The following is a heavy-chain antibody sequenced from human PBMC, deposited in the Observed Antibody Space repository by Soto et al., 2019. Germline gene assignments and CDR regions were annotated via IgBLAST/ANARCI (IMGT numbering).Heavy chain of an antibody. Sequence: ASLQVSCKASCYIFPTHGISWVRRAPGHGLEWMGWISAYNGDTHYVQRFQGRLTMTTDTSTSTAYMELRSLTSDDTAVYYCARDPPFSGILRGTPLMDVWGQGTTVTVSS. D-gene: IGHD4-17*01. V-gene: IGHV1-18*04. J-gene: IGHJ6*02. CDR2: ISAYNGDT. CDR1: CYIFPTHG. CDR3: ARDPPFSGILRGTPLMDV.